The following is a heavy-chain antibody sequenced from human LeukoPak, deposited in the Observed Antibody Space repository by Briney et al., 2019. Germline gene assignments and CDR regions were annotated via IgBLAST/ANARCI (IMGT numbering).Heavy chain of an antibody. Sequence: SETLSLTCTVSGGSISSYYWSWIRQPPGKGLEWIGYIYYSGSTNYNPSLKSRVTISVDTSKNQFSLKLSSVTAADTAVYYCARVSVGGYDYYYYYMDVWGKGTTVTVSS. J-gene: IGHJ6*03. CDR1: GGSISSYY. CDR3: ARVSVGGYDYYYYYMDV. CDR2: IYYSGST. V-gene: IGHV4-59*01. D-gene: IGHD2-15*01.